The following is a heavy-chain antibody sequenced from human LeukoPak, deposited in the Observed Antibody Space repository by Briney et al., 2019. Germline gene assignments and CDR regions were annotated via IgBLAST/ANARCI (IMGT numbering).Heavy chain of an antibody. CDR2: IRGSGGST. CDR3: AKDPRGYSGYDVDY. J-gene: IGHJ4*02. D-gene: IGHD5-12*01. V-gene: IGHV3-23*01. CDR1: GFTFSSYT. Sequence: GGSLRLSCAASGFTFSSYTMGWVRQPPGKGLEWVSAIRGSGGSTYYADSVKGRFTISRDNFKNILYLQMNSLRAEDTALYYCAKDPRGYSGYDVDYWGQGTLVTVSS.